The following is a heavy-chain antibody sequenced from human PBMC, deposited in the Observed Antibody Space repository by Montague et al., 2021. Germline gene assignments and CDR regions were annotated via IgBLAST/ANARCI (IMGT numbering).Heavy chain of an antibody. Sequence: SETLSLTCTISGGSIRSYYWNWIRQPPGKGLEWIGYIYYSGSTNYNPSLKSRVNISLDTSNYQFSLNLRSVTAADTAVYYCARALAARWWFDPWGQGTLVTSPQ. CDR1: GGSIRSYY. J-gene: IGHJ5*02. V-gene: IGHV4-59*01. CDR2: IYYSGST. CDR3: ARALAARWWFDP. D-gene: IGHD6-6*01.